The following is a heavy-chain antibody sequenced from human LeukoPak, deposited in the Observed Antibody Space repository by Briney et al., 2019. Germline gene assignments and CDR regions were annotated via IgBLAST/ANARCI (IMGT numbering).Heavy chain of an antibody. J-gene: IGHJ4*02. D-gene: IGHD6-13*01. CDR1: GGSISSYY. Sequence: SETLALTCTVSGGSISSYYWSWIRQPPGKGLEWIGYIYYSGSTNYNPSLKSRVTISVDTSKNQFSLKLSSVTAADTAVYYCARDRAAAHFDYWGQGTLVTVSS. CDR3: ARDRAAAHFDY. V-gene: IGHV4-59*01. CDR2: IYYSGST.